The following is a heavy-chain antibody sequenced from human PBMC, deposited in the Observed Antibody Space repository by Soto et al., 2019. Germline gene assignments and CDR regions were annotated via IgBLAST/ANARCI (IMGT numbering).Heavy chain of an antibody. J-gene: IGHJ4*02. Sequence: EVQLVESGGGLVQPGGSLRLSCAAPGFTFSSYWMHWVRQAPGKGLVWVSRINSDGSSTTYADSVKGRCTISRDNAKNTLYLQMNSLRAEDTAVYYCARRGNNQGLGYWGQGILVTVSS. CDR3: ARRGNNQGLGY. V-gene: IGHV3-74*01. CDR2: INSDGSST. D-gene: IGHD3-16*01. CDR1: GFTFSSYW.